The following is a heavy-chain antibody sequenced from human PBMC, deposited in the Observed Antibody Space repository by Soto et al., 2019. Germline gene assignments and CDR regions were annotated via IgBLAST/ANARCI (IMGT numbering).Heavy chain of an antibody. CDR3: ATPKAPLYYYDSSGYYLPLDY. CDR2: INPSGGST. J-gene: IGHJ4*02. D-gene: IGHD3-22*01. V-gene: IGHV1-46*01. CDR1: GYTFTSYY. Sequence: ASVKVSCKASGYTFTSYYMHWVRQAPGQGLKWMGIINPSGGSTSYAQKFQGRVTMTRDTSTSTVYMELSSLRSEDTAVYYCATPKAPLYYYDSSGYYLPLDYWGQGTLVTVSS.